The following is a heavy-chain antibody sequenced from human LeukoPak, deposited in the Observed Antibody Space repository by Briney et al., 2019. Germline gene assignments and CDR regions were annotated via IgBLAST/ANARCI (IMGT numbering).Heavy chain of an antibody. Sequence: GGSLRLSCAASGFTFSTYWMSWVRQAPGKGLEWVANIKQDGSEENYVDSVKGRFTISRDNARNSLYLQMNSLRAEDTAVYYCAKEFASGYQDYWGQGTLVTVSS. J-gene: IGHJ4*02. V-gene: IGHV3-7*01. D-gene: IGHD3-3*01. CDR3: AKEFASGYQDY. CDR2: IKQDGSEE. CDR1: GFTFSTYW.